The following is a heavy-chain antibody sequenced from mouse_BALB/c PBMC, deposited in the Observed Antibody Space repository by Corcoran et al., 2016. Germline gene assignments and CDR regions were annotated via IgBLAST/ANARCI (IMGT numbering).Heavy chain of an antibody. D-gene: IGHD1-1*01. CDR2: IYLADEQ. V-gene: IGHV8-12*01. CDR3: ARSDYYGSSYYWYCDV. J-gene: IGHJ1*01. Sequence: QVTLKDSDPGILQPSQTLSLTCSYSGFSLQTSAMGVSCLRQPSGKGLEWLAHIYLADEQRYNPSLKSRLTISKDTTRNQGFLKITSVDTADTATYYCARSDYYGSSYYWYCDVWGAGTTVTVST. CDR1: GFSLQTSAMG.